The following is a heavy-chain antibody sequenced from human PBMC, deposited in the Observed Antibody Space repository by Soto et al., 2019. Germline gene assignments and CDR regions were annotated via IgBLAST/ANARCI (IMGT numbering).Heavy chain of an antibody. CDR1: GYTLTELS. CDR3: ATDSEGLRFFDY. Sequence: ASVKVSCKVSGYTLTELSMHWVRQAPGKGLEWMGGFDPEDGETIYAQKFQGRVTMTEDTSTDTAYMELSSLRSEDTAVYYCATDSEGLRFFDYWGQGTLVTVSS. CDR2: FDPEDGET. V-gene: IGHV1-24*01. D-gene: IGHD5-12*01. J-gene: IGHJ4*02.